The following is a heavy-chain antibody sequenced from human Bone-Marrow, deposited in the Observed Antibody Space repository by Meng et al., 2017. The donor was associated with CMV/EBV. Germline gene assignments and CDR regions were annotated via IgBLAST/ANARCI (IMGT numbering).Heavy chain of an antibody. V-gene: IGHV3-15*01. CDR1: GFDFSNAW. CDR2: IKSKTDVGTT. Sequence: QVVEAGVGVVKPGASLRLSCAASGFDFSNAWMSWVRQAPGKGLEWVGRIKSKTDVGTTDYAAPVKGRFTISRDDSKNTLYLQMNSLKTEDTAVYYCTTGIQLWAAWGQGTLVTVSS. CDR3: TTGIQLWAA. D-gene: IGHD5-18*01. J-gene: IGHJ5*02.